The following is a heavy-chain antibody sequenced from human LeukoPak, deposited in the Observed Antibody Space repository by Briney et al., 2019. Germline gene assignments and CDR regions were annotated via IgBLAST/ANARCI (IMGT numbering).Heavy chain of an antibody. CDR2: IYYTGGT. J-gene: IGHJ6*03. D-gene: IGHD1-14*01. CDR3: ARWYWYMDV. CDR1: GGSITNYY. Sequence: PSETLSLTCTVPGGSITNYYWAWIRQPPGKGLEWIGNIYYTGGTKYNPSLKSRVTISIDTSKNQFSLKLNFVTAADTAVYFCARWYWYMDVWGKGTTVSVSS. V-gene: IGHV4-59*08.